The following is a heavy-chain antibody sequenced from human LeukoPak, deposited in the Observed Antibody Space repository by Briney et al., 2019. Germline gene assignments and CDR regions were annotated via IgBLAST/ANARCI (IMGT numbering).Heavy chain of an antibody. CDR1: GYTFTSYA. V-gene: IGHV1-3*01. Sequence: ASVKVSCKASGYTFTSYAMHWVRQAPGQRLEWMGWINAGNGNTKYSQKFQGRVTITRDTSASTAYIELSSLRSEDTAVYYCARSHVLLWFGELDYWGQGTLVTVSS. D-gene: IGHD3-10*01. J-gene: IGHJ4*02. CDR3: ARSHVLLWFGELDY. CDR2: INAGNGNT.